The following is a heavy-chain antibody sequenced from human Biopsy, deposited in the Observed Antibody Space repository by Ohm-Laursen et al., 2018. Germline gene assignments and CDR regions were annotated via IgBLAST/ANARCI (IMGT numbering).Heavy chain of an antibody. CDR3: ARDRGYYSDRTVPGYFDL. Sequence: SDTLSLTFTVSGASVSSGSYDWSWIRQPPGKGLEWIGYGYYTGSTDYNPSLQSRVTISVDTSKNHFSLRLRSVTPADTAIYYCARDRGYYSDRTVPGYFDLWGRGTLVTVSS. V-gene: IGHV4-61*03. J-gene: IGHJ2*01. CDR2: GYYTGST. CDR1: GASVSSGSYD. D-gene: IGHD3-22*01.